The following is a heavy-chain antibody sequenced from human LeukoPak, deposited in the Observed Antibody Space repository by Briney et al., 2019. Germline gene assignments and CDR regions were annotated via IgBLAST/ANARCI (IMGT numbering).Heavy chain of an antibody. CDR2: IYPGDPNT. Sequence: GESLKISCKGSRYNFANYWIGWVRQMPGKGLEWMGIIYPGDPNTTYSPSFQGQVTISANKSKNTAHLQWSSLKASDTAMYYCARRDLPYYDILTGPFDYWGQGTLVTVSS. D-gene: IGHD3-9*01. J-gene: IGHJ4*02. CDR3: ARRDLPYYDILTGPFDY. V-gene: IGHV5-51*01. CDR1: RYNFANYW.